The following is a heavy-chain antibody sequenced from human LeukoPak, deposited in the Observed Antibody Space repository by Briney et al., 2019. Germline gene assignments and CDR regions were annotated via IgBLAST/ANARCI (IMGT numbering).Heavy chain of an antibody. D-gene: IGHD3-16*01. CDR1: GFTFSNYW. CDR2: INSDARST. Sequence: GGSLRLSCAASGFTFSNYWMHWVRQAPGKGLVWVSRINSDARSTSYADSVKGRFTISRDNAKNTLYLQMNSLRAEDTAVYYCAKDDDWGRYKHWGQGTLVTVSS. V-gene: IGHV3-74*01. J-gene: IGHJ1*01. CDR3: AKDDDWGRYKH.